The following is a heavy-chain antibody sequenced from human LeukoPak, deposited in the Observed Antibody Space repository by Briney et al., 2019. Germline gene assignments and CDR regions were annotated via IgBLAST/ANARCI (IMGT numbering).Heavy chain of an antibody. D-gene: IGHD3-22*01. CDR2: INPSGGST. CDR1: GYTFTSYY. V-gene: IGHV1-46*01. CDR3: AVRGPYDSSGYYFDY. J-gene: IGHJ4*02. Sequence: GASVKVSCKASGYTFTSYYMHWVRQAPGQGLEWMGIINPSGGSTSYAQKFQGRVTMTRDTSTSTVYMELSSPRSEDTAVYYCAVRGPYDSSGYYFDYWGQGTLVTVSS.